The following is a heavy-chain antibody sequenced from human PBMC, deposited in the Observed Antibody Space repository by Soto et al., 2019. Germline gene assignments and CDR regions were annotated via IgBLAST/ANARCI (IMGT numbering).Heavy chain of an antibody. CDR1: GFTLSDNW. J-gene: IGHJ4*02. Sequence: EVQLVESGGGLVQPGGSLRLSCAASGFTLSDNWIHWVRRVPGKGLVWVSRTNSDGSSVTYADSVKGRFTLSRDNAKYTWFLQMDSLRVEDTAKYYCVRAPEQRPFDYWGQGTLVTVSS. CDR3: VRAPEQRPFDY. D-gene: IGHD6-25*01. V-gene: IGHV3-74*03. CDR2: TNSDGSSV.